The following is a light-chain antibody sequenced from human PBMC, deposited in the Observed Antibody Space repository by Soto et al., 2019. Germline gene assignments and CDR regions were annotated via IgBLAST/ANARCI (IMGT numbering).Light chain of an antibody. CDR3: LQDINYPWT. CDR1: QSVSSW. J-gene: IGKJ1*01. Sequence: DIQMTQSPSTLSASIGDRVTITCRASQSVSSWLAWYQQKPRKAPKLLIYDASRLPGGVPSRFSGSGSGTEFTLTITSLQPEDSATYYCLQDINYPWTFGQGTKVDIK. V-gene: IGKV1-5*01. CDR2: DAS.